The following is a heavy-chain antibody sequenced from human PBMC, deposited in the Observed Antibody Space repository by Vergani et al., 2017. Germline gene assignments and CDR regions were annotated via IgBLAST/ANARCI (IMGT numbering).Heavy chain of an antibody. CDR2: IYSGGST. CDR3: ARGLNYDDSSGYPYYFDY. Sequence: EVQLVESGGGLVQPGGSLRLSCAASGFTVSSNYMSWVRQAPGKGLEWVSVIYSGGSTYYADSVKGRFTISRDNSKNTLYLQMNSLRAEDTAVYYCARGLNYDDSSGYPYYFDYWGQGTLVTVSS. J-gene: IGHJ4*02. V-gene: IGHV3-66*02. D-gene: IGHD3-22*01. CDR1: GFTVSSNY.